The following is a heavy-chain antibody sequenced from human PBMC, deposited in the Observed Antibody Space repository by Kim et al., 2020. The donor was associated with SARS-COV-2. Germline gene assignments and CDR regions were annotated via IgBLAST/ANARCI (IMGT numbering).Heavy chain of an antibody. CDR1: GFIFTDSW. CDR2: MKQDGGEK. V-gene: IGHV3-7*01. Sequence: GGSLRLSCVGSGFIFTDSWMNWVRQAPGEGLEWVAFMKQDGGEKYYVDSVKGRFTISRDSTKNSLYLQMDSLRAADTAVYYCATNRGDYWGQGTLVTVSS. J-gene: IGHJ4*02. CDR3: ATNRGDY. D-gene: IGHD1-26*01.